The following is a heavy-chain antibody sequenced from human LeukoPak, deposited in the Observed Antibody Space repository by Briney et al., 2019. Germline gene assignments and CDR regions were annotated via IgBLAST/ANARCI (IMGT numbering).Heavy chain of an antibody. V-gene: IGHV3-33*01. CDR2: IWYDGSNK. CDR3: ARDYSSLFDY. J-gene: IGHJ4*02. D-gene: IGHD2-21*01. Sequence: GGSLRLSCAASGFTFSSYGMHWVRQAPGKRLEWVAVIWYDGSNKYYADSVKGRFTIYRDNSKNTLYLQMNSLRAEDTAVYYCARDYSSLFDYWGQGTLVTVSS. CDR1: GFTFSSYG.